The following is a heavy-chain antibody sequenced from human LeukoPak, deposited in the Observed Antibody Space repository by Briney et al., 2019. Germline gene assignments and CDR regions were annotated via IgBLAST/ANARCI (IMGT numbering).Heavy chain of an antibody. J-gene: IGHJ4*02. CDR3: ARRYCSGGSCYPLGY. CDR2: INSDGSST. CDR1: GFTFSSYW. Sequence: GGSLRLSCAASGFTFSSYWTHWVRQAPGKGLVWVSRINSDGSSTSYADSVKGRFTISRDNAKNTLYLQMNSLRAEDTAVYYCARRYCSGGSCYPLGYWGQGTLVTVSS. V-gene: IGHV3-74*01. D-gene: IGHD2-15*01.